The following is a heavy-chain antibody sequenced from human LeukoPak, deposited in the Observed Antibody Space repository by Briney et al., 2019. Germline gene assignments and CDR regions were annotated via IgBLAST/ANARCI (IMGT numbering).Heavy chain of an antibody. CDR3: ARDRPGDYYDSNGYLDY. CDR1: GGTFSSYA. D-gene: IGHD3-22*01. Sequence: ASVKVSCKASGGTFSSYAISWVRQAPGQGLEWMGGIIPIFGTANYAQKFQGRVTITTDESTSTAYMELSSLRSEDTAVYYCARDRPGDYYDSNGYLDYWGQGTLVTVSS. J-gene: IGHJ4*02. V-gene: IGHV1-69*05. CDR2: IIPIFGTA.